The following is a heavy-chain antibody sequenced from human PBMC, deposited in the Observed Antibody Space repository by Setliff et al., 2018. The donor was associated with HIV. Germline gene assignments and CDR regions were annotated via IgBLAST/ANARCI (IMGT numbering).Heavy chain of an antibody. V-gene: IGHV4-34*01. CDR3: ARAPPGIQNDAFDV. J-gene: IGHJ3*01. CDR2: INHSGST. Sequence: SETLSLTCAVYGGSFSGYYWSWIRQPPGKGLEWIGEINHSGSTNYNPSLKSRVTISVDTSKNQFSLKLSSVTAADTAVYYCARAPPGIQNDAFDVWGQGTMVTVSS. CDR1: GGSFSGYY.